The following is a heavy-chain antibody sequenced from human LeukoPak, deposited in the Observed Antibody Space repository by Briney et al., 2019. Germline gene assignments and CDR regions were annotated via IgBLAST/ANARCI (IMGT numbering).Heavy chain of an antibody. Sequence: GGSLRLSCAASGFTFSNYAMHWVRQAPGKGLEWVSYISDGGKTKYYADSVKGRFTISRDNAKNSLYLQMNSLRAEDTAVYYCARDYSGWSLDPWGQGTLVTVSS. CDR2: ISDGGKTK. CDR3: ARDYSGWSLDP. J-gene: IGHJ5*02. D-gene: IGHD5-12*01. V-gene: IGHV3-48*03. CDR1: GFTFSNYA.